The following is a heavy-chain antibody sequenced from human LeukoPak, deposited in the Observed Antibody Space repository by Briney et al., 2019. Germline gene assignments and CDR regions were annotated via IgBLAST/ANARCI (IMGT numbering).Heavy chain of an antibody. CDR3: AREAHSSGWYGEGFDY. Sequence: PGGSLRLSCAASGFTFSSYWMSWVRQAPGKGLEWVANIKQDGSEKYYVDSVKGRFTISRDNAKNSLYLQMNSLRAEDTAVYYCAREAHSSGWYGEGFDYWGQGTLVTVSS. V-gene: IGHV3-7*01. J-gene: IGHJ4*02. D-gene: IGHD6-19*01. CDR1: GFTFSSYW. CDR2: IKQDGSEK.